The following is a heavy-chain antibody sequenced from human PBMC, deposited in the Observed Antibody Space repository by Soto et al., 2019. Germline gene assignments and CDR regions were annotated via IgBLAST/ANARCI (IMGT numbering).Heavy chain of an antibody. CDR1: GGSISSSSYY. CDR2: IYYSGST. D-gene: IGHD5-18*01. V-gene: IGHV4-39*01. J-gene: IGHJ6*02. CDR3: ARRLTGYSYGTDYGMDV. Sequence: PSETLSLTCTVSGGSISSSSYYWGWIRQPPGKGLEWIGSIYYSGSTYYNPSLKSRVTISVDTSKNQFSLKLSSVTAADTAVYYCARRLTGYSYGTDYGMDVWGQGTTVTVSS.